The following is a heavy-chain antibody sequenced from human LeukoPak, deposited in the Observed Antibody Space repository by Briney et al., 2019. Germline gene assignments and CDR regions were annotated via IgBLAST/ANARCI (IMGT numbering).Heavy chain of an antibody. CDR1: GFTFSSYA. CDR2: ISGSGGST. V-gene: IGHV3-23*01. CDR3: AGGYSYGGYYYYYGMDV. Sequence: GGSLRLSCAASGFTFSSYAMSWVRQAPGKGLEWVSAISGSGGSTYYADSVKGRFTISRDNSKNTLYLQMNSLRAEDTAVYYCAGGYSYGGYYYYYGMDVWGQGTTVTVSS. D-gene: IGHD5-18*01. J-gene: IGHJ6*02.